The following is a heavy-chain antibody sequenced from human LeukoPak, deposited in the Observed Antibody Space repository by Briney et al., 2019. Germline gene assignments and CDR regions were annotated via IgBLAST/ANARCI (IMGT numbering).Heavy chain of an antibody. Sequence: KPSGTLSLTCAVSGGSISSSNWWSWVRQPPGKGLEWIGEIYHSGSTNYNPSLKSRVTISVDKSKNQFSLKLSSVTAADTAVYYCARSYSSSSFILDYWGQGTLVTVSS. V-gene: IGHV4-4*02. CDR3: ARSYSSSSFILDY. D-gene: IGHD6-13*01. CDR2: IYHSGST. J-gene: IGHJ4*02. CDR1: GGSISSSNW.